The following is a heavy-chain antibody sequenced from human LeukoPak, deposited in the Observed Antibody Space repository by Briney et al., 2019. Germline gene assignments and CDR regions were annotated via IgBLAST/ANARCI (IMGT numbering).Heavy chain of an antibody. D-gene: IGHD6-19*01. CDR1: GFTFSSYA. Sequence: GGSLRLSCAASGFTFSSYAMSWVRQAPGKGLEWVSAISGSGGSTYYADSVKGRFTISRDNAKNTLYLQMNSLRAEDTAVYYCARSSPGIAVAGSGYWGQGTLVTVSS. CDR3: ARSSPGIAVAGSGY. J-gene: IGHJ4*02. V-gene: IGHV3-23*01. CDR2: ISGSGGST.